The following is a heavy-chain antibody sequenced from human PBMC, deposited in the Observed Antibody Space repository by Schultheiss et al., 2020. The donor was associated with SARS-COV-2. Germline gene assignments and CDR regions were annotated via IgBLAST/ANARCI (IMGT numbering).Heavy chain of an antibody. CDR3: ARAARVEQLFSVRGGHLDY. CDR1: GASISSFY. CDR2: FYSSGST. D-gene: IGHD3-10*01. Sequence: SETLSLTCTVSGASISSFYWTWIRQPPRKRLEWIGSFYSSGSTNCNPSLKSRITISVDTSKKQFSLRLGSVTAADTAVYYCARAARVEQLFSVRGGHLDYWGRGALVTVSS. J-gene: IGHJ4*02. V-gene: IGHV4-59*01.